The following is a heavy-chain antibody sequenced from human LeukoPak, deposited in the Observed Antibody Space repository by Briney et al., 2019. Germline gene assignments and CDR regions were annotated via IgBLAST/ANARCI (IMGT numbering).Heavy chain of an antibody. J-gene: IGHJ4*02. CDR3: ARLSSGHGDFDY. Sequence: SQTLSLTCTISGDSVSSISAAWSWIRQSPSRGLEWLGRTYYRSKWYNDYAVSVKSRIIINPDTSKNQFSLQLKSVSPEDTAVYYCARLSSGHGDFDYWGQGTLVTVSS. V-gene: IGHV6-1*01. CDR1: GDSVSSISAA. CDR2: TYYRSKWYN. D-gene: IGHD5-12*01.